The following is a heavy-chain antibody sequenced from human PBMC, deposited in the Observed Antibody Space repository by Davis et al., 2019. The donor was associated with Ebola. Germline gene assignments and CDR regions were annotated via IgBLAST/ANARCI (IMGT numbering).Heavy chain of an antibody. J-gene: IGHJ6*02. Sequence: MPSETLSLTCTVSGGSISSYYWSWIRQPPGKGLEWIGYIYYSGSTYYNPSLKSRVTISVDTSKNQFSLKLSSVTAADTAVYYCARDGPGYCTNGVCYRQGMDVWGQGTTVTVSS. CDR3: ARDGPGYCTNGVCYRQGMDV. V-gene: IGHV4-59*12. CDR2: IYYSGST. D-gene: IGHD2-8*01. CDR1: GGSISSYY.